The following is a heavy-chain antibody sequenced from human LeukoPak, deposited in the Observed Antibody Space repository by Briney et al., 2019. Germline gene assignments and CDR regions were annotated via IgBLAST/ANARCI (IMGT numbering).Heavy chain of an antibody. CDR2: ISYDGSNK. Sequence: GGSLRLSCAASGFTFSSYGMHWVRQAPGKGLEWVAVISYDGSNKYYADSVKGRFTISRDNSKNTLYLQMNSLRAEDTAVYYCAAPASSSTVYYFDYWGQGTLVTVSS. CDR1: GFTFSSYG. D-gene: IGHD6-6*01. CDR3: AAPASSSTVYYFDY. J-gene: IGHJ4*02. V-gene: IGHV3-30*03.